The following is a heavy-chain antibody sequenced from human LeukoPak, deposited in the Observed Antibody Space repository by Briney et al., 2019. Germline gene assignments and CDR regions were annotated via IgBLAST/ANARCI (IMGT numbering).Heavy chain of an antibody. D-gene: IGHD3-22*01. V-gene: IGHV4-59*01. J-gene: IGHJ3*02. CDR3: ARVPKGIVVVPSQAFDI. Sequence: PSETLSPTCTVSGGSISSYYWSWIRQPPGKGLEWIGYIYYSGSTNYNPSLKSRVTISVDTSKNQFSLKLSSVTAADTAVYYCARVPKGIVVVPSQAFDIWGQGTMVTVSS. CDR2: IYYSGST. CDR1: GGSISSYY.